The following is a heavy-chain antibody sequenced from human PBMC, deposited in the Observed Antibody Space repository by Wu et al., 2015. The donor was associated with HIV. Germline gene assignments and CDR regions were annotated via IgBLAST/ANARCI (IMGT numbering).Heavy chain of an antibody. CDR2: INPSGGST. Sequence: QVQLVQSGAEVKKPGASVKVSCKASGYTFINYYVHWVRQAPGQGLTWLGVINPSGGSTSYAQKFQGRVTMTRDTSTSTVYMELSSLRSEDTAVYYCARGQGAFDIWGQGTMVTVSS. CDR3: ARGQGAFDI. V-gene: IGHV1-46*01. J-gene: IGHJ3*02. CDR1: GYTFINYY.